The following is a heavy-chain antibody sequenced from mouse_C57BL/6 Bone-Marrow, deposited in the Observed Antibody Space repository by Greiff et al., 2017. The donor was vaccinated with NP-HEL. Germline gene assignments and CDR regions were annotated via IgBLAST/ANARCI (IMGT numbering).Heavy chain of an antibody. D-gene: IGHD1-1*01. J-gene: IGHJ1*03. V-gene: IGHV5-17*01. Sequence: EVQLVESGGGLVKPGGSLKLSCAASGFTFSDYGMHWVRQAPEKGLAWVAYISSGSSTIYYADTVKGRFTISRDNAKNTLFLQMTSLRSEDTAMYYCATPYYYGSSFWYFDVWGTGTTVTVSS. CDR2: ISSGSSTI. CDR3: ATPYYYGSSFWYFDV. CDR1: GFTFSDYG.